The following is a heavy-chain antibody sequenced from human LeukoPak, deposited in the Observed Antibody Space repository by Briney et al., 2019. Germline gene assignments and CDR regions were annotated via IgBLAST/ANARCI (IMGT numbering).Heavy chain of an antibody. CDR2: IKEDGSEK. Sequence: GGSLRLSCVVSGFTFNRAWMSWVRQAPGKGLEWVANIKEDGSEKYYVDSVKGRFTISRDIAKNSLYLQMSSLRAEDTAVYYCTRNQDWGQGTLVTVSS. CDR1: GFTFNRAW. CDR3: TRNQD. V-gene: IGHV3-7*01. J-gene: IGHJ4*02.